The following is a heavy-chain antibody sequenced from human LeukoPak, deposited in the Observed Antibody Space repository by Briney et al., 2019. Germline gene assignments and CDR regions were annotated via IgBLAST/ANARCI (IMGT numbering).Heavy chain of an antibody. D-gene: IGHD3-3*01. CDR1: GGTFSSYT. V-gene: IGHV1-69*04. CDR3: ARDNTYYDFWSGYFDAFDI. J-gene: IGHJ3*02. CDR2: IIPILGIA. Sequence: SVKVSCKASGGTFSSYTISWVRQAPGQGLEWMGRIIPILGIANYAQKFQGRVTITADKSTSTAYMELSSLRAEDTAVYYCARDNTYYDFWSGYFDAFDIWGQGAMVTVSS.